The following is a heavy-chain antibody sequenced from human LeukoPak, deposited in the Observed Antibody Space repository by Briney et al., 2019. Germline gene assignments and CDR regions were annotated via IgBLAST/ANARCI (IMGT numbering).Heavy chain of an antibody. CDR1: GFSLSTNGMC. V-gene: IGHV2-70*11. Sequence: ESGPTLVNPTQTLTLTCTFSGFSLSTNGMCVSWIRQPPGKALEWLARIDWDDDKYYSSSLRTRLTISKDTSKNQVVLTMTNMDPVDTATYYCARISDYDSRSSPYYFDYWGQGTLVTVSS. J-gene: IGHJ4*02. CDR3: ARISDYDSRSSPYYFDY. D-gene: IGHD3-10*01. CDR2: IDWDDDK.